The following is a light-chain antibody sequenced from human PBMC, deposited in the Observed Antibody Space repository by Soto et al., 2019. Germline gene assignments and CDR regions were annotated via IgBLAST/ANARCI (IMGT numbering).Light chain of an antibody. CDR1: QSVGSNY. J-gene: IGKJ1*01. Sequence: EIVLTQSPGTLSLSPGERATLSCRASQSVGSNYLAWYQQKPGQAPRLLIYGASSMASGIPDRFSGSGSGTDFTLTISRLEPEDFAVYYCQQDSDWTRTLGQGTKVEIK. V-gene: IGKV3-20*01. CDR2: GAS. CDR3: QQDSDWTRT.